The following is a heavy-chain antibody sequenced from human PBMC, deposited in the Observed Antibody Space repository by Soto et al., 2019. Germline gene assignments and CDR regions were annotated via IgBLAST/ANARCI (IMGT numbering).Heavy chain of an antibody. V-gene: IGHV4-39*01. Sequence: SETLSLTCPVSGCSISSSSHYWGWIRQPPGKGLEWIGSIYYSGSTYYHPPLKSRVTISVDTSKNQFSLKLSSVTAADTAVYYCARTGAYCGGDCYPLYYYYGMDVWGQGTTVT. J-gene: IGHJ6*02. CDR2: IYYSGST. CDR3: ARTGAYCGGDCYPLYYYYGMDV. CDR1: GCSISSSSHY. D-gene: IGHD2-21*02.